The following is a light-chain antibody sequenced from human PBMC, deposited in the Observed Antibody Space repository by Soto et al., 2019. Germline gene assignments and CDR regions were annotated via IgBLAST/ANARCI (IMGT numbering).Light chain of an antibody. CDR1: QSVSSY. J-gene: IGKJ5*01. V-gene: IGKV3-11*01. CDR2: DAS. Sequence: IVLTPSPATLSWSPGEIATLSCRASQSVSSYLAWYQQKPGQAPRLLIYDASNRATGIPARFSGSGSGTDFTLTISSLQPEDFATYYCQQSYITSFGQGTRLEI. CDR3: QQSYITS.